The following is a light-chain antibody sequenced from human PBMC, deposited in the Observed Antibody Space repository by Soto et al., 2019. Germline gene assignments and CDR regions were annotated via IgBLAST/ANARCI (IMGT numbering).Light chain of an antibody. CDR2: EVN. J-gene: IGLJ1*01. CDR3: SSYAGSNKDV. V-gene: IGLV2-8*01. CDR1: SSDVGGYNS. Sequence: QSVLTQPPSASGSPGQSVTISCTGTSSDVGGYNSVSWYQQHPGKAPKLMIFEVNKRPSGVPDRFSGSKSGNTASLTVSGLQAEDEADYYCSSYAGSNKDVFGTGIKVTVL.